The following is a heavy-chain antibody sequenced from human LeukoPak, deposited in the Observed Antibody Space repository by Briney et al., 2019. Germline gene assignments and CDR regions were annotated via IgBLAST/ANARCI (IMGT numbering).Heavy chain of an antibody. CDR2: INHSGST. J-gene: IGHJ4*02. V-gene: IGHV4-34*01. Sequence: SETLSPTCAVYGGSFSGYYWSWIRQPPGKGLEWIGEINHSGSTNYNPSLKSRVTISVDTSKNQFSLKLSSVTAADTAVYYCARGYPNGSSYYFDYWGQGTLVTVSS. CDR1: GGSFSGYY. CDR3: ARGYPNGSSYYFDY. D-gene: IGHD6-6*01.